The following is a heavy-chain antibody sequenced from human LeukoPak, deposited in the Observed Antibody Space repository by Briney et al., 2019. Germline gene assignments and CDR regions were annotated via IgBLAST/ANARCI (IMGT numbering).Heavy chain of an antibody. CDR2: INHSGST. CDR1: GGSFSGYY. Sequence: SETLSLTCAVYGGSFSGYYWSWVRQPPGKGLEWIGEINHSGSTNYNPSLKSRVTISVDTSKNQFSLKLSSVTAADTAVHYCVRGSNDFWSGYYTGIRWGWFDPWGQGTLVTVSS. J-gene: IGHJ5*02. D-gene: IGHD3-3*01. V-gene: IGHV4-34*01. CDR3: VRGSNDFWSGYYTGIRWGWFDP.